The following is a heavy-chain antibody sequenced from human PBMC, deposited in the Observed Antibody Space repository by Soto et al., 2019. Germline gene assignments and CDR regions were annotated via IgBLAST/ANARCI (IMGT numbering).Heavy chain of an antibody. Sequence: SETLSLTCAVYGGSFSGYYWSWIRQPPGKGLEWIGRVSTNGATNYNPSLESRVTMSVDTSKNQFSLKLTSATAADTAVYFCARADYEFLPGPYVLDVGGKGTTGT. J-gene: IGHJ6*04. CDR1: GGSFSGYY. CDR3: ARADYEFLPGPYVLDV. CDR2: VSTNGAT. V-gene: IGHV4-59*10. D-gene: IGHD3-9*01.